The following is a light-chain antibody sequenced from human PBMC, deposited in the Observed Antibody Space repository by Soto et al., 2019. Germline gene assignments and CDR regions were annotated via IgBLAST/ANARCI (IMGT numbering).Light chain of an antibody. CDR1: QDISSA. CDR2: DAS. V-gene: IGKV1-13*02. J-gene: IGKJ4*01. CDR3: PQFNSYPLT. Sequence: AIQLTQSPSSLSASVGDGVTITCRASQDISSALAWYEQKPGKAPKPLIYDASSLECGVPSKFSGSGSGPDFTLTISNLQPDDVATYYCPQFNSYPLTFGGGTKVEIK.